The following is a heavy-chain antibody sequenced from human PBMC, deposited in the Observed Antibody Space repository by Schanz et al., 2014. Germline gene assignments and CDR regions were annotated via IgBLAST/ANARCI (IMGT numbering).Heavy chain of an antibody. J-gene: IGHJ5*01. CDR2: INNSGST. V-gene: IGHV4-4*02. Sequence: QVQLQESGPGLVKPSGTLSLTCAVSGGFISSINWWSWVRQSPGTGLEWIGEINNSGSTNYNPSLNSRVTISLDKSKSQFSLTLNAVTAADTAVYYCARSPGDFPGWFDSWGQGSLVTVSS. D-gene: IGHD4-17*01. CDR3: ARSPGDFPGWFDS. CDR1: GGFISSINW.